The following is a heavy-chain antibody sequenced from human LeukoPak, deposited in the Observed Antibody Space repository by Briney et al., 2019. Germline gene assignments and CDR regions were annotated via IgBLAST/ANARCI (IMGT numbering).Heavy chain of an antibody. D-gene: IGHD3-9*01. CDR2: IIPIFGTA. Sequence: SVTVSCKASGGTFSSYAISWVRQAPGQGLEWMGGIIPIFGTANYAQKFQGRVTITADESTSTAYMELSSLRSEDTAVYYCARNVYDILTGYYLPDAFDIWGQGTMVTVSS. J-gene: IGHJ3*02. CDR3: ARNVYDILTGYYLPDAFDI. V-gene: IGHV1-69*13. CDR1: GGTFSSYA.